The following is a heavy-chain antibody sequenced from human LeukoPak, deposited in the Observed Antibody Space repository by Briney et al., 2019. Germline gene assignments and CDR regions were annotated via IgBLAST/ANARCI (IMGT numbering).Heavy chain of an antibody. CDR3: AKLGGQELHNYYVAV. J-gene: IGHJ6*03. D-gene: IGHD3-16*01. CDR2: IYSGGST. Sequence: AGGSLRLSCAASGFTVSSNYMSWVRQAPGKGLEWVSVIYSGGSTYYADSVKGRFTISRDNSKNTLYLQMNSLRAEDTAVYYCAKLGGQELHNYYVAVCGKGTTVAVSS. CDR1: GFTVSSNY. V-gene: IGHV3-53*01.